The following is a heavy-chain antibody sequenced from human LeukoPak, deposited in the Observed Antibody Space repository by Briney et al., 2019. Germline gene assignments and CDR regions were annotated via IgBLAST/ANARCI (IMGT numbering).Heavy chain of an antibody. Sequence: GGSLRLSCAASGSTFSSYWMSWVRQAPGKGLEWVANIKQDGSEKYYVDSVKGRFTISRDNAKNSLYLQMNSLRAEDTAVYYCANQYSSGWYGEAFDIWGQGTMVTVSS. CDR3: ANQYSSGWYGEAFDI. CDR2: IKQDGSEK. J-gene: IGHJ3*02. D-gene: IGHD6-19*01. V-gene: IGHV3-7*01. CDR1: GSTFSSYW.